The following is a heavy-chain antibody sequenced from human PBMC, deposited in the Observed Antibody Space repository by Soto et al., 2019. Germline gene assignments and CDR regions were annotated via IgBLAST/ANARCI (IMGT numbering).Heavy chain of an antibody. V-gene: IGHV3-23*01. J-gene: IGHJ6*02. D-gene: IGHD1-1*01. CDR2: ISGSGSST. CDR1: GFTFTTYA. Sequence: GGSLRLSCAASGFTFTTYAMTWVRQAPGKGLEWVSSISGSGSSTYYAASVKGRFTISRDNSKNTLYLQMNSLRAEDTAVYYCAKATPYGNYYYGMDVWGQGTTVTVSS. CDR3: AKATPYGNYYYGMDV.